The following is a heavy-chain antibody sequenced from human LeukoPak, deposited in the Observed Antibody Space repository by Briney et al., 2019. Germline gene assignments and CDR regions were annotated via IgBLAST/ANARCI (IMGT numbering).Heavy chain of an antibody. Sequence: GGSLRLSCAASGFTFSTYSMNWVRQAPGKGLEWVSSISTNSNYIYYADSVKGRFTISRDNAKNSLYLQMNSLRAEDTAVYYCARDRFYDFWSGYDAFDIWGQGTMVTVSS. CDR1: GFTFSTYS. V-gene: IGHV3-21*01. J-gene: IGHJ3*02. D-gene: IGHD3/OR15-3a*01. CDR3: ARDRFYDFWSGYDAFDI. CDR2: ISTNSNYI.